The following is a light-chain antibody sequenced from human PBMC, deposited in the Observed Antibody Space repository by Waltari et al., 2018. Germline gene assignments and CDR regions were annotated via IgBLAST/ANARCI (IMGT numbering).Light chain of an antibody. CDR2: GPS. V-gene: IGKV3-15*01. Sequence: EIVMTQSPATLSVSPGQRATLSSRASQSIPTDLAWYQQKPGHAPRLLIYGPSTRDTGVPDRFTGRGSGTQFTLTISSLQSEDVAVYFCQQYKEWPPVTFGGGTRVEIK. CDR3: QQYKEWPPVT. CDR1: QSIPTD. J-gene: IGKJ4*02.